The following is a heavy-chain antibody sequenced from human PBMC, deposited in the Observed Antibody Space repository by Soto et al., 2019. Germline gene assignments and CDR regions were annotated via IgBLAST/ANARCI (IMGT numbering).Heavy chain of an antibody. CDR1: GYTFTSYG. V-gene: IGHV1-18*01. CDR3: ARGKSLTMVWGGRNWFDP. Sequence: QVQLVQSGAEVKKPGASVKVSCKASGYTFTSYGISWVRRAPGQGLEWMGWISAYNGNTNYAQKLQGRVTMTTDTSTSTAYMELRSLRSDDTAVYYCARGKSLTMVWGGRNWFDPWGQGTLVTVSS. J-gene: IGHJ5*02. CDR2: ISAYNGNT. D-gene: IGHD3-10*01.